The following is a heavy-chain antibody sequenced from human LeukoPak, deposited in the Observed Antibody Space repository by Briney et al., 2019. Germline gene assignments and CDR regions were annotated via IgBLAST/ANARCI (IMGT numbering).Heavy chain of an antibody. J-gene: IGHJ4*02. CDR3: ARSTYSGSYYHFDY. CDR2: ISSRGSNK. D-gene: IGHD1-26*01. Sequence: PGGSLRLSCAASGFSFSDYYMSWLRQAPGKGLEWDSYISSRGSNKHYADSVKGRSTISRDNAKNSLYLQMNSLRDEDTAVYYCARSTYSGSYYHFDYWGQGTLVTVSS. V-gene: IGHV3-11*01. CDR1: GFSFSDYY.